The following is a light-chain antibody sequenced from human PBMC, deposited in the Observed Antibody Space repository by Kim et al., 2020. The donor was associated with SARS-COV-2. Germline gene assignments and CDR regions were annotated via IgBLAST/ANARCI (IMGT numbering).Light chain of an antibody. CDR3: QQYGNSPRT. CDR1: QSVSSSY. J-gene: IGKJ1*01. V-gene: IGKV3-20*01. Sequence: SPGENAPVSCRASQSVSSSYLAWYQQRPGQAPRLLIFAASHRAADVPDRFSGSASGTDFTLTISRLEPEDFAMYYCQQYGNSPRTFGQGTKVDIK. CDR2: AAS.